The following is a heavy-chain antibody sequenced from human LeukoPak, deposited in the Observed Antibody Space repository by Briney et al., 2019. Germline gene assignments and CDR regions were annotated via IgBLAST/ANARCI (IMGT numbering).Heavy chain of an antibody. D-gene: IGHD4-17*01. J-gene: IGHJ4*02. CDR1: GGSFSGYY. CDR3: ARDETTPLPGAY. Sequence: SETLSLTCAVYGGSFSGYYWNWIRQPPGKGREWIGEINHSGSTHYNPSLKSRGTMSVDTSKNQFSMKLSSVTAADTAVYYCARDETTPLPGAYWGQGTLVTVSS. V-gene: IGHV4-34*01. CDR2: INHSGST.